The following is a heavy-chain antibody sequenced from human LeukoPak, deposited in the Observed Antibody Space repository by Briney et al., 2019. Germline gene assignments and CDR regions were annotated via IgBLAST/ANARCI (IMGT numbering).Heavy chain of an antibody. V-gene: IGHV3-64D*06. CDR3: VKLPDDYGFDP. Sequence: GGSLRLSCSASRFTFSSYAMHWVRQAPGKGLEYVSAISSNGGSTYYADSVKGRFTISRDNSKNTLYLQMSSLRAEDTAVYYCVKLPDDYGFDPWGQGTLVTVSS. D-gene: IGHD4/OR15-4a*01. CDR2: ISSNGGST. J-gene: IGHJ5*02. CDR1: RFTFSSYA.